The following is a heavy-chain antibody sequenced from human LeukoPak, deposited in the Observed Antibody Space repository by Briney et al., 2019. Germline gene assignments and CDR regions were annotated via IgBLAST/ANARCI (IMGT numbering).Heavy chain of an antibody. D-gene: IGHD2-15*01. J-gene: IGHJ1*01. CDR1: GGSISSYY. Sequence: SETLSLTCTVSGGSISSYYWTWIRQPPGKGLEWIGEINHSGSTNYSPSLKSRVTISVDTSKNQFSLKLSSVTAADTAVYYCARALAQYCSGGTCYSGFFQYWGQGTLVTVSS. V-gene: IGHV4-34*01. CDR2: INHSGST. CDR3: ARALAQYCSGGTCYSGFFQY.